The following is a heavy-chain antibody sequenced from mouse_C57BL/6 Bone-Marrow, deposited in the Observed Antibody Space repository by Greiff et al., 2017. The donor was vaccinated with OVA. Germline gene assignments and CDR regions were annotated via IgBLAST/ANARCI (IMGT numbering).Heavy chain of an antibody. V-gene: IGHV3-6*01. Sequence: EVQLVESGPGLVKPSQSLSLTCSVTGYSITSGYYWNWIRQFPGNKLEWMGYISYDGSNNYNPSLKNRISITRDTSKNQFFLKLNSVTTEDTATYYCASPHYYGSSLFDYWGQGTTLTVSS. D-gene: IGHD1-1*01. CDR1: GYSITSGYY. CDR2: ISYDGSN. J-gene: IGHJ2*01. CDR3: ASPHYYGSSLFDY.